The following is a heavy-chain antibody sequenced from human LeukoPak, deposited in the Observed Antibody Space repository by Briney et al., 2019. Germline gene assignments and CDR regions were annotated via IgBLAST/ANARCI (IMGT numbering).Heavy chain of an antibody. CDR3: ARDFGYGDAFDI. J-gene: IGHJ3*02. Sequence: SVKVSCKASGGTFSSYAISWVRQAPGQGLEWMGRIIPILGIANYAQKFQGRVTITADKSTSTAYMELSSLRSEDTAVYYCARDFGYGDAFDIWGQGTMVTVSS. D-gene: IGHD5-18*01. CDR2: IIPILGIA. V-gene: IGHV1-69*04. CDR1: GGTFSSYA.